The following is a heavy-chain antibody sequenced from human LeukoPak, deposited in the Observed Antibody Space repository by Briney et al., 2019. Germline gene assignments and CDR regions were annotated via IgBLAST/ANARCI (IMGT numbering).Heavy chain of an antibody. CDR1: GFTVSSNY. V-gene: IGHV3-7*01. J-gene: IGHJ4*02. D-gene: IGHD6-13*01. CDR2: IKQDGSEK. CDR3: ARGRGGYSSSWLDY. Sequence: PGGSLRLSCAASGFTVSSNYMSWVRQAPGKGLEWAANIKQDGSEKYYVDSVKGRFTISRDNAKNSLYLQMNSLRAEDTAVYYCARGRGGYSSSWLDYWGQGTLVTVSS.